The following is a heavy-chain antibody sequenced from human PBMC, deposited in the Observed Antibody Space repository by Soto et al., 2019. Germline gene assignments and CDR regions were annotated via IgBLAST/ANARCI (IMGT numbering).Heavy chain of an antibody. CDR1: GFTFSSYE. Sequence: GGSLRLSCAASGFTFSSYELNCVRQAPGKGLEWVSYISSSGSTIYYADSVKGRFTISRDNAKNSLYLQMNSLRAEDTAVYYCARDRREDLGAFDIWGQGTMVTVSS. J-gene: IGHJ3*02. D-gene: IGHD2-15*01. CDR3: ARDRREDLGAFDI. CDR2: ISSSGSTI. V-gene: IGHV3-48*03.